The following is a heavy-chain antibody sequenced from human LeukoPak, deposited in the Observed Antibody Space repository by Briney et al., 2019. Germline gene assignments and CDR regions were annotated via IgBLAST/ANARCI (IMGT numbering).Heavy chain of an antibody. D-gene: IGHD3-10*01. J-gene: IGHJ5*02. Sequence: GGSLRLSCAASGFTFDDYALHWVRQAPGKGLEWVSAISGSGGSTYYADSVKGRFTISRDNSKNTLYLQMNSLRAEDTAVYYCARFGELLGSFGPWGQGTLVTVSS. CDR3: ARFGELLGSFGP. CDR2: ISGSGGST. CDR1: GFTFDDYA. V-gene: IGHV3-23*01.